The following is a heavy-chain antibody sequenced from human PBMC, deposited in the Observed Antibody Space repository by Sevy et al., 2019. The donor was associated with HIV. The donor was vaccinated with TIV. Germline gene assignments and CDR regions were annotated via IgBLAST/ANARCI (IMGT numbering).Heavy chain of an antibody. J-gene: IGHJ4*02. V-gene: IGHV3-48*02. CDR2: ISRSGTTR. CDR3: ARDDTASYLPVS. Sequence: GGSLRLSCAASAFTFSDYSQNWVRQAPGKGLEWVSYISRSGTTRHYADSVRGRFTISRDDAKNSLYLQMSSLRDEDTAVYYCARDDTASYLPVSWGQGTLVTVSS. CDR1: AFTFSDYS. D-gene: IGHD3-10*01.